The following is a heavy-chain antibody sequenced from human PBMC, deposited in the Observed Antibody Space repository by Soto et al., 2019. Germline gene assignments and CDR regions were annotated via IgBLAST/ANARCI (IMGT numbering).Heavy chain of an antibody. CDR2: IIPILGIA. J-gene: IGHJ3*02. V-gene: IGHV1-69*08. CDR3: ARDCPELQSDAFDI. Sequence: QVQLVQSGAEVKKPGSSVKVSCKASGGTFSSYTISWVRQAPGQGLEWMGRIIPILGIANYAQKFQGRVTITADKSTSTAYMELSSLRSEDTAVYYCARDCPELQSDAFDIWGQGTMVTVSS. CDR1: GGTFSSYT. D-gene: IGHD1-7*01.